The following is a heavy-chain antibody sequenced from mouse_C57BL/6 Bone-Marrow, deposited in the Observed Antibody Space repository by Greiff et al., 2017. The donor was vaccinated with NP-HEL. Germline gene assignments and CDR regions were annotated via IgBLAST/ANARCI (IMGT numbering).Heavy chain of an antibody. V-gene: IGHV14-4*01. CDR1: GFNIKDDY. D-gene: IGHD6-1*01. CDR3: TRGKALAYAMDY. J-gene: IGHJ4*01. CDR2: IDPENGDT. Sequence: EVQLQQSGAELVRPGASVKLSCTASGFNIKDDYMHWVKQRPEQGLEWIGWIDPENGDTEYASKFQGTATITADTSSNTAYLQLSSLTSEDTAVYYCTRGKALAYAMDYWGQGTSVTVSS.